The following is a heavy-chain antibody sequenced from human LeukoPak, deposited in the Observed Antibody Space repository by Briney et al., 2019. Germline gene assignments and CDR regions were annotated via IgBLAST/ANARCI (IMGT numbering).Heavy chain of an antibody. V-gene: IGHV3-66*01. CDR2: IYSGGST. Sequence: GGSLRLSCAASGFTVSSNYMNWVRQAPGKGLEWVSVIYSGGSTYYADSVKRRFTLSRDNSKNTLYLRMNSLRAEDTAVYYCARADWHTAMIDHWGQGTLVTVSS. CDR3: ARADWHTAMIDH. J-gene: IGHJ4*02. D-gene: IGHD5-18*01. CDR1: GFTVSSNY.